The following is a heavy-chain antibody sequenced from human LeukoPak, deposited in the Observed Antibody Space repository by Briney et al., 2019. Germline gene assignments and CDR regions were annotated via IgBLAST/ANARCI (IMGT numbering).Heavy chain of an antibody. Sequence: TSETLSLTCTVSGASVSSYYWSWIRQPAGEGLEWIGRIYTTGSTNYNPSLKSRVHISVDTPTTQFSLKLTPVTAADTASYYCATDEMKVGSGGDTSPYYYLYYMDVWGKGTTVTVSS. CDR3: ATDEMKVGSGGDTSPYYYLYYMDV. CDR1: GASVSSYY. D-gene: IGHD2-21*02. CDR2: IYTTGST. V-gene: IGHV4-4*07. J-gene: IGHJ6*03.